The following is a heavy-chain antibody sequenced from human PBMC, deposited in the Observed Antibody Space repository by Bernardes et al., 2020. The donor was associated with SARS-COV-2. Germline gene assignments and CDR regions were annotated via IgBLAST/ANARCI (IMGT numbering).Heavy chain of an antibody. CDR3: ALLGIVVVPAAINNWFDP. Sequence: GSSLKVSCAASGFTFSSYWMHWVRQAPGKGLVWVSRINSDGSSTSYADSVKCRFTISRDNAKNTLYLQMNSLRAEDTAVYYCALLGIVVVPAAINNWFDPWGQGTLVTVAS. CDR1: GFTFSSYW. J-gene: IGHJ5*02. V-gene: IGHV3-74*01. CDR2: INSDGSST. D-gene: IGHD2-2*01.